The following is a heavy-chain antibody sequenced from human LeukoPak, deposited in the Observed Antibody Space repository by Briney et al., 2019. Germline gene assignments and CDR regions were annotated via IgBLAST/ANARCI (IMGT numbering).Heavy chain of an antibody. CDR1: GFSFSSYG. D-gene: IGHD1-1*01. Sequence: GGSLRLSCAASGFSFSSYGMHWVRQATGKGLEWVTFIRYDGNNKYYADSVKGRFTISRDNSKNTLYLQMNSLRAEDTAVYYCAKDGPGGLDYWGQGTLVTVSS. CDR2: IRYDGNNK. J-gene: IGHJ4*02. CDR3: AKDGPGGLDY. V-gene: IGHV3-30*02.